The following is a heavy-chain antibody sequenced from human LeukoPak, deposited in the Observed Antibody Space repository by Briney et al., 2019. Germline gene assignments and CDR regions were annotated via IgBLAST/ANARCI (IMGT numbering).Heavy chain of an antibody. D-gene: IGHD3-3*01. CDR1: GFHFSAYG. J-gene: IGHJ4*02. CDR2: ISYDGSYK. CDR3: ARDFGIMSGYADY. Sequence: SGGSLRLSCAASGFHFSAYGMHWVRQAPGKGPEWVIVISYDGSYKYYADSVRGRFTISRDNSKNTLYLQMKNLRPEDTAVYYCARDFGIMSGYADYWGQGTLVTVSS. V-gene: IGHV3-30*03.